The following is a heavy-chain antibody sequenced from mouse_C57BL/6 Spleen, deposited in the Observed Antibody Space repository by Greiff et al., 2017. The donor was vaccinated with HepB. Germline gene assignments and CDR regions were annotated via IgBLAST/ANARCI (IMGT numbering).Heavy chain of an antibody. CDR2: IRNKANGYTT. CDR3: ARYTPTGSYFDY. V-gene: IGHV7-3*01. D-gene: IGHD4-1*02. Sequence: EVQRVESGGGLVQPGGSLSLSCAASGFTFTDYYMSWVRQPPGKALEWLGFIRNKANGYTTEYSASVKGRFTISRDNSQSILYLQMNALRTEDSATYYCARYTPTGSYFDYCGQGTTLTVSS. J-gene: IGHJ2*01. CDR1: GFTFTDYY.